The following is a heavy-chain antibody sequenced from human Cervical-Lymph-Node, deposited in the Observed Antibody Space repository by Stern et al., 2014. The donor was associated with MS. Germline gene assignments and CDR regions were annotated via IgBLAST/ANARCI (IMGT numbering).Heavy chain of an antibody. Sequence: QMQLVQSGGAVVQPGRSLRLSCAASGFTFSSYGMHLVRQAPGKGLEWVTVISYDRNHKYYAASVKGRFTISRDNSKNTLHLQMNSVTPDDTAIYYCARDYEDTSMLFDHWGQGTLVTVSS. J-gene: IGHJ4*02. CDR3: ARDYEDTSMLFDH. V-gene: IGHV3-30*03. D-gene: IGHD2-8*01. CDR2: ISYDRNHK. CDR1: GFTFSSYG.